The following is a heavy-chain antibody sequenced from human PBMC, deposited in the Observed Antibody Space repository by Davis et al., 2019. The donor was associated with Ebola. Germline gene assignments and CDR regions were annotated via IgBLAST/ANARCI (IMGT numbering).Heavy chain of an antibody. D-gene: IGHD6-13*01. CDR2: IYPGDSDT. J-gene: IGHJ6*02. V-gene: IGHV5-51*01. CDR3: ARSSSWYPLNGYYYGTDV. CDR1: GYRFSNYW. Sequence: GGSLRLSCKGSGYRFSNYWIGWVRRMPGKGLEWMGIIYPGDSDTRYSPSFQGQVSISADKSISTAYLQWSRLKASDTAIYYCARSSSWYPLNGYYYGTDVWGQGTTVTVSS.